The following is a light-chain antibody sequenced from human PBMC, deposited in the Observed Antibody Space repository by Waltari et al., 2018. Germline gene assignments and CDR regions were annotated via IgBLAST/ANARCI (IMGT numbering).Light chain of an antibody. V-gene: IGLV2-23*01. CDR3: CSYAGSNWV. CDR2: EGS. Sequence: QSALTQPASVSGSPGQSIPLSCTGTSSDVGSYNLVSWYQQHPGKAPKLMIYEGSKRPSGVSNRFSGSKSGNTASLTISGLQAEDEADYYCCSYAGSNWVFGGGTKLTVL. CDR1: SSDVGSYNL. J-gene: IGLJ3*02.